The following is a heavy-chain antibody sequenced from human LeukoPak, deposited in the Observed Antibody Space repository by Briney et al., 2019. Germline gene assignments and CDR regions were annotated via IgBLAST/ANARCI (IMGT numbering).Heavy chain of an antibody. CDR1: GASISGHY. J-gene: IGHJ3*02. V-gene: IGHV4-59*11. CDR2: ISHIGST. CDR3: ARYRISINALDM. Sequence: PSETLSLTCTVSGASISGHYLTWLRQPPGKGLEWIGYISHIGSTNYNPSLKSRVTISVDTSKNQFSLKLTSVTAADTAVYYCARYRISINALDMWGQGTMVTVSS. D-gene: IGHD1-14*01.